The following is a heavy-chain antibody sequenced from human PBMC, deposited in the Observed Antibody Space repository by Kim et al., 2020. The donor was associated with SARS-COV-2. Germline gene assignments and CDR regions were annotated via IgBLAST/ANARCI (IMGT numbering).Heavy chain of an antibody. CDR1: GGSFSGYY. CDR2: INHSGST. J-gene: IGHJ4*02. Sequence: SETLSLTCAVYGGSFSGYYWSWIRQPPGKGLEWIGEINHSGSTNYNPSLKSRVTISVDTSKNQFSLKLSSVTAADTDVYYCARGFFRFYRDFWSGYSQHLYYFDYWGQGTLVTVSS. D-gene: IGHD3-3*01. V-gene: IGHV4-34*01. CDR3: ARGFFRFYRDFWSGYSQHLYYFDY.